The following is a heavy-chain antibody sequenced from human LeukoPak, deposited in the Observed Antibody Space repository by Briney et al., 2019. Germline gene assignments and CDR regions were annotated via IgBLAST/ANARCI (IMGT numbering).Heavy chain of an antibody. CDR2: INHSGST. D-gene: IGHD1-14*01. Sequence: SETLSLTCAVYGGSFSGYYWSWIRQPPGKGLEWIGEINHSGSTNYSPSLKSRVTISVDTSKNQFSLKLSSVTAADTAVYYCARGRSTGPYYYYYYMDVWGKGTTVTVSS. V-gene: IGHV4-34*01. CDR1: GGSFSGYY. J-gene: IGHJ6*03. CDR3: ARGRSTGPYYYYYYMDV.